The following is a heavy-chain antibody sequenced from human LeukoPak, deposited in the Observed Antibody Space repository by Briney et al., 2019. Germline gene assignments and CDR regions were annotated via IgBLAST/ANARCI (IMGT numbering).Heavy chain of an antibody. CDR1: GVSVTHHFYF. V-gene: IGHV4-31*03. CDR3: ARLHGDYASGTPPFDH. CDR2: LYGSGST. Sequence: SETLSLTCTVSGVSVTHHFYFWGWIRQFPGKGLEWIGYLYGSGSTYLNPSLESRVSMSLDTSQNQFSLSLRSVTAADTALYYCARLHGDYASGTPPFDHWGQGALVTVSS. J-gene: IGHJ4*02. D-gene: IGHD3-10*01.